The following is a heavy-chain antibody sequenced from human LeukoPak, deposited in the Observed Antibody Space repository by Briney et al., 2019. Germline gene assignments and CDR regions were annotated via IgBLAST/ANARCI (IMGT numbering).Heavy chain of an antibody. Sequence: GGSLRLSCAASGFTFDDYAMHWVRQAPGKGLEWISGISWNSGSIGYADSVKGRFTISRDNAKNSLYLQMNSLRAEDTAVYYRTRDATYYLRYGYFDYWGQGTLVTVSS. J-gene: IGHJ4*02. CDR1: GFTFDDYA. V-gene: IGHV3-9*01. CDR2: ISWNSGSI. D-gene: IGHD2/OR15-2a*01. CDR3: TRDATYYLRYGYFDY.